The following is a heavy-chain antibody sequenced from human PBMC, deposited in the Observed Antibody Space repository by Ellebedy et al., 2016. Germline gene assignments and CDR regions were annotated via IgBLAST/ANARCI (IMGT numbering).Heavy chain of an antibody. CDR2: IYHGGTT. J-gene: IGHJ2*01. CDR1: GTSFSSYF. V-gene: IGHV4-59*01. D-gene: IGHD3-16*01. CDR3: ARTPNWGIHPIRYFDL. Sequence: SETLSLTCTVSGTSFSSYFWSWIRQPQGKGLEWVGHIYHGGTTRFNPSPKSRVTISVDTSKNQFSLKLSSVTAADTAVYYCARTPNWGIHPIRYFDLWGRGTLVTVSS.